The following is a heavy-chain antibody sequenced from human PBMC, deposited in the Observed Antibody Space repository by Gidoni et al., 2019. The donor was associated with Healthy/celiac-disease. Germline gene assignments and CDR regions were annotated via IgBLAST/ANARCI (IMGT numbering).Heavy chain of an antibody. D-gene: IGHD2-21*01. CDR2: ISGSGGST. Sequence: EVQLLGSGGGLVQPGGSLRLSCAASGFTFSSYAMSWGRQAPGKGLEWVSAISGSGGSTYYADSVKGRFTISRDNSKNTLYLQMNSLRAEDTAVYYCAKGGGDHYYYYYYMDVWGKGTTVTVSS. J-gene: IGHJ6*03. V-gene: IGHV3-23*01. CDR3: AKGGGDHYYYYYYMDV. CDR1: GFTFSSYA.